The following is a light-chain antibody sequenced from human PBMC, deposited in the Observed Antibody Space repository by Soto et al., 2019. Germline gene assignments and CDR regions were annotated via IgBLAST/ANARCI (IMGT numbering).Light chain of an antibody. Sequence: DIDLTQSPCTLSLSLGERATLSCRASESVSDSYLAWYQQRSGQAPRLVIYGASSMASAVPDRFSGSGSGADFTLTISRLEPEDFAVDYCQHYGSSPHTFGGGTKVDIK. J-gene: IGKJ4*01. CDR3: QHYGSSPHT. CDR2: GAS. V-gene: IGKV3-20*01. CDR1: ESVSDSY.